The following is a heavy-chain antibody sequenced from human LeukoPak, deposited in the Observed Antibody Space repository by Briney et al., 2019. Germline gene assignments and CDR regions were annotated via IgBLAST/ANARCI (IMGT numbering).Heavy chain of an antibody. D-gene: IGHD3-16*02. CDR3: STDVPFTAGGAIVY. CDR2: IKNKADGGTT. Sequence: PGGSLRLSCAASGFTFSNVWMIWVRQAPGKGLGWVGHIKNKADGGTTDYAAPVKGRFTISRDDSKNTMYLQMNSLKTEDTAVYYCSTDVPFTAGGAIVYWGQGTLVTVSS. V-gene: IGHV3-15*01. CDR1: GFTFSNVW. J-gene: IGHJ4*02.